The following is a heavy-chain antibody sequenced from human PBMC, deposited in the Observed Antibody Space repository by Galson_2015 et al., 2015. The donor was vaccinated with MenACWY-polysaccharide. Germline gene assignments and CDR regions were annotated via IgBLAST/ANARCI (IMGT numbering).Heavy chain of an antibody. Sequence: SLRLSCAASGFTFTSYAMSWVRQAPGKGLEWVSAIRSSGTNTNYADSVKGRFTISRDNAKNTLYLQMNSLRAEDTALYYCARGYSAYDWGQGTLVTVSS. D-gene: IGHD5-12*01. CDR2: IRSSGTNT. V-gene: IGHV3-23*01. CDR3: ARGYSAYD. CDR1: GFTFTSYA. J-gene: IGHJ4*02.